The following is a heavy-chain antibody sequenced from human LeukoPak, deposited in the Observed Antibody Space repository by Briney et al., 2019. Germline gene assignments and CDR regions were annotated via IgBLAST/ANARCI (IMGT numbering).Heavy chain of an antibody. D-gene: IGHD3-3*02. CDR2: INPNSGGT. CDR1: GYTFTGYY. V-gene: IGHV1-2*02. CDR3: ARDHRTIFGVVTYYSDY. Sequence: ASVKVSCKASGYTFTGYYMHWVRQTPGQGLEWMGWINPNSGGTNYAQKFQGRVTMTRDTSISTAYMELSRLRSDDTAVYYCARDHRTIFGVVTYYSDYWGQGTLVTVSS. J-gene: IGHJ4*02.